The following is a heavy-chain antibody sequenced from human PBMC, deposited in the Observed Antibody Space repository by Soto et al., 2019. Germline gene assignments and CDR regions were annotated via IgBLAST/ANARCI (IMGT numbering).Heavy chain of an antibody. V-gene: IGHV3-23*01. CDR3: AKRTTGWYFDL. CDR2: IGGSGGST. Sequence: EVQLLESGGGLVQPGGSLRLSCAASGFTFTSYAMNWGRQAPGKGLEWVSVIGGSGGSTYYADSVKGRFTISRDNSKNTLYLQMNSLRAEDTAVYYCAKRTTGWYFDLWGRGTLVTVSS. CDR1: GFTFTSYA. J-gene: IGHJ2*01.